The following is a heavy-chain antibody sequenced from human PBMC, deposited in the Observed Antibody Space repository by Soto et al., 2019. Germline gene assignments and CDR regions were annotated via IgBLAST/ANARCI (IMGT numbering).Heavy chain of an antibody. CDR3: ARDCSGGSCYFNDAFDI. CDR1: GGTFSSYA. V-gene: IGHV1-69*01. CDR2: IIPIFGTA. J-gene: IGHJ3*02. Sequence: QVQLVQSGAEVKKPGSSVKVSCKASGGTFSSYAISWVRQAPGQGLEWMGGIIPIFGTANYAQKFQGRVTITADESTSTAYMELSSLRSEDTAVYYCARDCSGGSCYFNDAFDIWGQGIMVTVSS. D-gene: IGHD2-15*01.